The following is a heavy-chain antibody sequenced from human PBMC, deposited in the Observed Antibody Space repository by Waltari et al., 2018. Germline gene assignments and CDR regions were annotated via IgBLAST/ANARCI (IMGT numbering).Heavy chain of an antibody. CDR2: RSDDGSNK. Sequence: QVHLVESGGDVVQPGRSLRLSCDTSGFTFSRYGMHWVRQDPGQGVEWVAFRSDDGSNKYDADSVKGRLTISRENFKNTVYVQMNRLRPEDTAVYYCANGGYSSAWYLGGFDYWGQGTLVTVSS. J-gene: IGHJ4*02. V-gene: IGHV3-30*18. D-gene: IGHD6-19*01. CDR3: ANGGYSSAWYLGGFDY. CDR1: GFTFSRYG.